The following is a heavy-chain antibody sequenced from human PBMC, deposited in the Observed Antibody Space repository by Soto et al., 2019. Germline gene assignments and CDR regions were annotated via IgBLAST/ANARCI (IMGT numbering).Heavy chain of an antibody. V-gene: IGHV1-18*04. D-gene: IGHD3-10*01. CDR1: GYTFTSYG. CDR2: ISAYNGNT. J-gene: IGHJ5*02. CDR3: ARDRDYYGYGTNVLDP. Sequence: QVQLVQSGAEVKKPWASVTVSCKASGYTFTSYGISWVRQAPGQALEWMGWISAYNGNTNYAQKIQGRVTMNTDTSTSTAYMELRSLRSDDTAVYYGARDRDYYGYGTNVLDPWGQGTLVTVSS.